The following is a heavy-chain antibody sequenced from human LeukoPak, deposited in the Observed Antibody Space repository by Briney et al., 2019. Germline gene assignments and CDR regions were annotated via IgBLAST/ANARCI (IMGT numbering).Heavy chain of an antibody. V-gene: IGHV3-30*18. CDR3: AKGGLGGTHHNMEV. D-gene: IGHD3-16*01. J-gene: IGHJ6*02. CDR1: GFTFSNYS. Sequence: GGSLTLSCVASGFTFSNYSIHWVRQAPGKGLEWVAVISYDGSKKYYADSVKGRFTISRDNSKNTMHLQMNSLRAEDTAMYYCAKGGLGGTHHNMEVWGQGTTVTVSS. CDR2: ISYDGSKK.